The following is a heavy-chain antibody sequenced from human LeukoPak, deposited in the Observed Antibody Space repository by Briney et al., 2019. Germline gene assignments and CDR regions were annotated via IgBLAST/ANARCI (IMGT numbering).Heavy chain of an antibody. V-gene: IGHV4-4*07. CDR3: ARGGSGWYRPGYYFDY. Sequence: SETLSLTCTVSSGSISSYYWSWIRQPAGKGLEWIGRIYTSGSTNYNPSLKSRVTMSVDTPKNQFSLKLSSVTAADTAVYYCARGGSGWYRPGYYFDYRGQGTLVTVSS. D-gene: IGHD6-19*01. CDR1: SGSISSYY. J-gene: IGHJ4*02. CDR2: IYTSGST.